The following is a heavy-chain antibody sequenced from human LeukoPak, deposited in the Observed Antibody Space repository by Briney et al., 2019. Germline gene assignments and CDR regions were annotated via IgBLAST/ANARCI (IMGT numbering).Heavy chain of an antibody. CDR1: GFTFSSYW. V-gene: IGHV3-74*01. J-gene: IGHJ3*02. CDR3: ARDLGDYGGWSAFDI. D-gene: IGHD4-23*01. CDR2: INSNGGTT. Sequence: PGGSLRLSCAASGFTFSSYWMHWVRQAPGKGLVWVSRINSNGGTTTYADSVKGRFSISGDNAKNTLYLQMNSLRAEDTAVYYCARDLGDYGGWSAFDIWGQGTMVTVSA.